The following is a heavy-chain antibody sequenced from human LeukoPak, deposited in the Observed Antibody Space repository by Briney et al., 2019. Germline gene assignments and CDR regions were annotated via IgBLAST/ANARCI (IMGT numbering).Heavy chain of an antibody. CDR1: GFTLSRYW. D-gene: IGHD2-8*01. J-gene: IGHJ3*02. CDR2: ISGSGGST. CDR3: AKDQLLGLMDAFDI. Sequence: GGSLRLSCAVSGFTLSRYWMSWVRQAPGKGLEWVSAISGSGGSTYYADSVKGRFTISRDNSKNTLYLQMNSLRAEDTAVYYCAKDQLLGLMDAFDIWGQGTMVTVSS. V-gene: IGHV3-23*01.